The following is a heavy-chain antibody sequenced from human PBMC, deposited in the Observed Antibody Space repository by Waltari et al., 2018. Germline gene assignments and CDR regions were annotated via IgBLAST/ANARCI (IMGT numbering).Heavy chain of an antibody. CDR3: ARDLTGNHDAFDI. CDR2: ISSSSSTI. J-gene: IGHJ3*02. D-gene: IGHD7-27*01. Sequence: EVQLVESGGGLVQPGGSLRLSCVASGFTFSSYSMNWVRRAPGKGLEWVSYISSSSSTIYYADSVKGRVTISRENAKNSLYLQMNSLRAEDTAVYYCARDLTGNHDAFDIWGQGTMVTVSS. CDR1: GFTFSSYS. V-gene: IGHV3-48*01.